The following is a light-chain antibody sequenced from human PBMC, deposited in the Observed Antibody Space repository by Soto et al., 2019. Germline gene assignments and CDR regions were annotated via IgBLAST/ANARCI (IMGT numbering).Light chain of an antibody. J-gene: IGLJ1*01. CDR1: SSDVGGYNY. V-gene: IGLV2-14*01. CDR3: CSYAGIYV. CDR2: EVS. Sequence: QSVLTQPASVSGSPGQSITISCTGTSSDVGGYNYVSWYQQHPGKAPKLMIYEVSNRPSGVSNRFSGSKSGNTASLTISGLQAEDEADYYCCSYAGIYVFGSGTKLTVL.